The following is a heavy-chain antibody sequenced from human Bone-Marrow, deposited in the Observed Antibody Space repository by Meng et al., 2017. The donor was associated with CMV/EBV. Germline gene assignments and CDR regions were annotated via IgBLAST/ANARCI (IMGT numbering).Heavy chain of an antibody. CDR3: ASSVAMVSWFDP. CDR1: GGSISSSSYY. J-gene: IGHJ5*02. CDR2: IYYSGRT. D-gene: IGHD5-12*01. V-gene: IGHV4-39*07. Sequence: SETLSLTCTVPGGSISSSSYYWGWIRQPPGKGLELIGSIYYSGRTYYNTSLKSRVTISVDTSKNQFSLKLSSVTAADTAVYYCASSVAMVSWFDPWGQGTLVTVSS.